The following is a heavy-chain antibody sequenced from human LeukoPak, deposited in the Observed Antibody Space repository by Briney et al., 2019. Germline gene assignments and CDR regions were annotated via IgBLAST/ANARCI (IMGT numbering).Heavy chain of an antibody. D-gene: IGHD2/OR15-2a*01. CDR3: ARAPVVAQNYYYYYMDV. CDR2: ISPKNGDA. Sequence: ASVKVSCKASGYTFSHYHINWVRQATGQGLEWMGWISPKNGDAGYAQKFRGRVAMTRDTSISTAYMELTSLRSDDTAVYYCARAPVVAQNYYYYYMDVWGKGTKVTISS. V-gene: IGHV1-8*01. J-gene: IGHJ6*03. CDR1: GYTFSHYH.